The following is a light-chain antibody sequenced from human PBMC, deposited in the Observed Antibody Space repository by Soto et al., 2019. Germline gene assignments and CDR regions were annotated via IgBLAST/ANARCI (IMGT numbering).Light chain of an antibody. CDR2: GAS. J-gene: IGKJ1*01. Sequence: EIVFTQSPATLSLSPGERATLSCRASQSVSNNYLAWYQQKPGQAPRLLIYGASNRATGIPDRFSGSGSGTDFTLTISRLETEDFAVYYCQQYGSSGTFGQGTKVDIK. V-gene: IGKV3-20*01. CDR1: QSVSNNY. CDR3: QQYGSSGT.